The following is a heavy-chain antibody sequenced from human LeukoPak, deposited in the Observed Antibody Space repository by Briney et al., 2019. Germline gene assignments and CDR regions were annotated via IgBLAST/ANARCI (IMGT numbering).Heavy chain of an antibody. D-gene: IGHD3-10*01. CDR3: ARDSSHYGSGSYYNTYYFDY. Sequence: ASVKVSCKASVYTFTGYYMHWVRQAPGQGLEWMGWINPNSGGTNYAQKFQGRVTMTRDTSISTAYMELSRLRSDDTAVYYCARDSSHYGSGSYYNTYYFDYWGQGTLVTVSS. CDR1: VYTFTGYY. J-gene: IGHJ4*02. CDR2: INPNSGGT. V-gene: IGHV1-2*02.